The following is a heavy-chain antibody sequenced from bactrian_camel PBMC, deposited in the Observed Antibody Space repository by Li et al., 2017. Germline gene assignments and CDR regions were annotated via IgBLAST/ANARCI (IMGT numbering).Heavy chain of an antibody. Sequence: HVQLVESGGGSVQAGGSLRLSRASSGWTYAMYCAGWFRQAPGKEREGIAVIDRNGVTTYADSVKGRFTISRDNAKNTAYLQMSTLKPEDTAVYYCVVDWGVSRNSKLCYDGRWSFAPRAMGQGTQVTVS. CDR1: GWTYAMYC. V-gene: IGHV3S53*01. J-gene: IGHJ4*01. CDR2: IDRNGVT. D-gene: IGHD2*01.